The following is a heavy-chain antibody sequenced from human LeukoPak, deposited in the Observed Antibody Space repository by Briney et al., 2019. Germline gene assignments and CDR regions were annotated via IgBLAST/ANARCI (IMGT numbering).Heavy chain of an antibody. CDR2: IKQDGTEK. CDR3: ARGGYCSGGSCYSWTPFDY. J-gene: IGHJ4*02. CDR1: GFTFSSYG. V-gene: IGHV3-7*01. Sequence: GGSLRLSCAASGFTFSSYGMHWVRQAPGKGLEWVANIKQDGTEKYYVDSVKGRFTISRDNAKNTLYLQMNSLRAEDTAVYYCARGGYCSGGSCYSWTPFDYWGQGTLVTVSS. D-gene: IGHD2-15*01.